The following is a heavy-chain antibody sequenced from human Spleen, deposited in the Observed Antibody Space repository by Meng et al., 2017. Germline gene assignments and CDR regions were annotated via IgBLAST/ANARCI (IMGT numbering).Heavy chain of an antibody. CDR3: ARGKGYSSGWTDWYFDL. CDR2: IYYSVGT. D-gene: IGHD6-19*01. CDR1: GGSISSDVYY. V-gene: IGHV4-31*03. J-gene: IGHJ2*01. Sequence: GPRLGPGPGLVKPSQPLSLTCTVSGGSISSDVYYWNWIRQHPGKGLEWIGYIYYSVGTYYNPSLKSRVTISIDTSKNHFSLRLTSVTAADTAVYYCARGKGYSSGWTDWYFDLWGRGTLVTVSS.